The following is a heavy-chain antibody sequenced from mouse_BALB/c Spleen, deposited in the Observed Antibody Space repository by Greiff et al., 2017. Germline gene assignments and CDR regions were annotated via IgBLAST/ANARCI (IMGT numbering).Heavy chain of an antibody. D-gene: IGHD2-14*01. CDR2: IWGDGST. V-gene: IGHV2-6-7*01. J-gene: IGHJ4*01. CDR3: AREPPPYRYDGGAMDY. CDR1: GFSLTGYG. Sequence: VQLQESGPGLVAPSQSLSITCTVSGFSLTGYGVNWVRQPPGKGLEWLGMIWGDGSTDYNSALKSRLSISKDNSKSQVFLKMNSLQTDDTARYYCAREPPPYRYDGGAMDYWGQGTSVTVSS.